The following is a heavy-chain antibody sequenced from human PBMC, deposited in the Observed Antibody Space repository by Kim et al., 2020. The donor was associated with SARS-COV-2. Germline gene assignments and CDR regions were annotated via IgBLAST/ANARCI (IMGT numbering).Heavy chain of an antibody. Sequence: GGSLRLSCETSGFNFSDYDMGWIRQAPGRGLEWLSYIRSSGKTIYYADSVKGRFTVSRDNANNHLYLEMDSLRTEDTAVYYCSRDVRLSGWGGLIGTFRFAYWGQGTLVTVSS. CDR2: IRSSGKTI. CDR1: GFNFSDYD. J-gene: IGHJ4*02. D-gene: IGHD6-25*01. V-gene: IGHV3-11*01. CDR3: SRDVRLSGWGGLIGTFRFAY.